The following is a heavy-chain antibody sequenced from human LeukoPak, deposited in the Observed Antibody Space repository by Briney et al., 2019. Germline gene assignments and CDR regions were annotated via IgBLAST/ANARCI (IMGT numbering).Heavy chain of an antibody. J-gene: IGHJ4*02. Sequence: GGSLRLSCVASGFAFSSDAMSWVRQAPGKGLEWVSLIRGDSSMIEYADSVKGRFTISRDNSKNTLYLQMNSLTAEDTAVYSCAKGRFTSSTFDYWGQGTLVTVSS. D-gene: IGHD2-2*01. CDR3: AKGRFTSSTFDY. CDR2: IRGDSSMI. V-gene: IGHV3-23*01. CDR1: GFAFSSDA.